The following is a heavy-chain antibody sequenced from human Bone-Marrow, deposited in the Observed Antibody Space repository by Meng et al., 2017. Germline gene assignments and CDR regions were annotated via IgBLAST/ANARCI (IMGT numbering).Heavy chain of an antibody. V-gene: IGHV3-48*03. D-gene: IGHD3-10*01. J-gene: IGHJ6*02. CDR1: GFTFSDYE. CDR2: ISSSGSNI. CDR3: VRGKGGYGSLDV. Sequence: GGSLRLSCAASGFTFSDYEMNWVRQAPGKGLEWASYISSSGSNIYYADSVKGRFTISRDNAKNSLYLQMNSLRAEDTALYYCVRGKGGYGSLDVWGQGTTVTVSS.